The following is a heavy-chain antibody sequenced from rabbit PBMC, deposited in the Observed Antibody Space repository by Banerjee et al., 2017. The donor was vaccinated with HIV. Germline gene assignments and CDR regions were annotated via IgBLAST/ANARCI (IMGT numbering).Heavy chain of an antibody. J-gene: IGHJ4*01. CDR2: ISTSSGRA. Sequence: QEQLEESGGGLVKPEGSLTLTCTASGLDFSSSNWICWVRQAPGKGLEWIACISTSSGRAYYASWAKGRFTISKTSSTTVTLQMTSLTAADTATYFCARGASGSGWAYDLWGPGTLVTVS. D-gene: IGHD1-1*01. V-gene: IGHV1S45*01. CDR1: GLDFSSSNW. CDR3: ARGASGSGWAYDL.